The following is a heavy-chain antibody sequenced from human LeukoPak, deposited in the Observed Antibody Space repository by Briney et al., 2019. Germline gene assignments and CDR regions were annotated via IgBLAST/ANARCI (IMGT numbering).Heavy chain of an antibody. D-gene: IGHD4-17*01. V-gene: IGHV4-59*12. CDR3: ARAGTTNFDY. J-gene: IGHJ4*02. CDR1: GDSISSYY. Sequence: SETLSLTCTVSGDSISSYYWSWIRQPPGKGLEWIGSINYSGSTNYNPSLKSRVTISVDTSKNQFSLKLSSVAAADTAVYYCARAGTTNFDYWGQGTLVTVSS. CDR2: INYSGST.